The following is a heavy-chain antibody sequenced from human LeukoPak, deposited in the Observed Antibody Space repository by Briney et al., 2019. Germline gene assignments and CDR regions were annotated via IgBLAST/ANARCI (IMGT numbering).Heavy chain of an antibody. D-gene: IGHD6-13*01. CDR2: IYYSGST. CDR1: GXSISSYY. V-gene: IGHV4-59*01. Sequence: SETLSLTCTVSGXSISSYYWSWVRQPPGKGLEWIGYIYYSGSTKYNPSLKSRVTISVDTSQNQISLNLTSVTAADTAVYYCARAIAATGLRWFDPWGQGTLVTVSS. J-gene: IGHJ5*02. CDR3: ARAIAATGLRWFDP.